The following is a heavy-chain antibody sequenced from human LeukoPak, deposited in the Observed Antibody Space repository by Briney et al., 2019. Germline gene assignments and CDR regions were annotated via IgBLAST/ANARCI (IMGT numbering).Heavy chain of an antibody. CDR1: GYSFTSYW. J-gene: IGHJ4*02. D-gene: IGHD2-2*01. CDR2: IYPGDPDT. CDR3: VRHQAVVVPADY. Sequence: GESLKISCRGSGYSFTSYWIGWVRQMPGKGLEWMGIIYPGDPDTRYSPSFQGQVTISADKSISTAYLQWSSLKASDTAMYYCVRHQAVVVPADYCGQGTLVTVSS. V-gene: IGHV5-51*01.